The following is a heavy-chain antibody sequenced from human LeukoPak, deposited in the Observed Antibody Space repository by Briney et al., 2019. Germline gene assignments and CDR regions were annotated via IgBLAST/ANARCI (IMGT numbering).Heavy chain of an antibody. Sequence: GGSLRLSCAASGLTFSSYAMNWVRQAPGKGLEWVSTISSSGGSTYYADSVKGRFTISRDNSKNTLYLQMNSLRAEDTAVYYCAKDRQYYYDSSGYLMALGDWGQGTLVTVSS. D-gene: IGHD3-22*01. CDR3: AKDRQYYYDSSGYLMALGD. CDR1: GLTFSSYA. CDR2: ISSSGGST. J-gene: IGHJ4*02. V-gene: IGHV3-23*01.